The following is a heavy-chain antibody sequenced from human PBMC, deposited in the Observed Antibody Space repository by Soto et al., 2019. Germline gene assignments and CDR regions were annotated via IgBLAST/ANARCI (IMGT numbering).Heavy chain of an antibody. Sequence: EVQLVESGGGLVQPGRSLRLSCAASGFTFSDYAMHWVRQAPGKGLEWVSGISWNRSSIGYADSVKGRFTISRDNAKNYLYLQMNSLRAEDTALYYCAKDANYDILTGSAFDIWGQGTMVTVSS. V-gene: IGHV3-9*01. CDR1: GFTFSDYA. CDR2: ISWNRSSI. J-gene: IGHJ3*02. D-gene: IGHD3-9*01. CDR3: AKDANYDILTGSAFDI.